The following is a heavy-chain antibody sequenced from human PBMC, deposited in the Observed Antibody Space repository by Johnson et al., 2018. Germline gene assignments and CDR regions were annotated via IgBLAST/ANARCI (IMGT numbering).Heavy chain of an antibody. V-gene: IGHV3-33*01. J-gene: IGHJ4*02. CDR3: ARDRAAVATNFDY. CDR2: IWYDGSNR. CDR1: GFTFNSHG. D-gene: IGHD5-12*01. Sequence: QVQLVESGGGVVLPGRSLSLSCAASGFTFNSHGMHWVRQAPGKGLEWVALIWYDGSNRYYADSVKGRFTISRDNSKNTLYLQMTSRSVEDAAVYFCARDRAAVATNFDYWGQGTLVTVSS.